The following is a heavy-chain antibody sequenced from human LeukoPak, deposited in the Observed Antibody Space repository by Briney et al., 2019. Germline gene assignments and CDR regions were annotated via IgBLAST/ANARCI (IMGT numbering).Heavy chain of an antibody. J-gene: IGHJ4*02. CDR1: GGSISSGGYS. Sequence: SETLSLTCAVSGGSISSGGYSWSWIRQPPGKGLEWIGYIYHSGSTYYNPSLKSRVTISVDRSKDQFSLKLSSVTAADTAVYYCARVYDSSGYYHFDYWGQGTLVTVSS. CDR2: IYHSGST. V-gene: IGHV4-30-2*01. D-gene: IGHD3-22*01. CDR3: ARVYDSSGYYHFDY.